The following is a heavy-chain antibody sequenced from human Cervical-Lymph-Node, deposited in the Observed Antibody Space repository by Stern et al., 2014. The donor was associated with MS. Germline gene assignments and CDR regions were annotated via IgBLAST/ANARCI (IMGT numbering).Heavy chain of an antibody. CDR1: GFVFRRYA. CDR2: ISYDGRDK. J-gene: IGHJ1*01. V-gene: IGHV3-30*04. D-gene: IGHD1-26*01. CDR3: AKGGSGSYLD. Sequence: VQLVECGGGVVQPGRTLRLSCAASGFVFRRYALHLVRQAPGQGLEWVARISYDGRDKYYTNCLKGRFTVSRDNSNNTVDLEMNGLRLEDTAVYYCAKGGSGSYLDWGQGSLVTVSS.